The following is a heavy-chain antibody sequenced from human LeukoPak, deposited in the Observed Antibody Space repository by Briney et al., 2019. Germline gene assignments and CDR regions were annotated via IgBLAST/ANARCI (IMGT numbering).Heavy chain of an antibody. CDR2: IKQGGTED. CDR3: ARGVLEGDYGFEI. V-gene: IGHV3-7*01. Sequence: GGSLRLSCAASGFTFSSYWMSWVRQAPGKGLEWVANIKQGGTEDYYVDSVKGRFTISRDNAKNSLYLQMNSLRAEDTAVYSCARGVLEGDYGFEISGRGALVTVS. CDR1: GFTFSSYW. J-gene: IGHJ2*01. D-gene: IGHD4-17*01.